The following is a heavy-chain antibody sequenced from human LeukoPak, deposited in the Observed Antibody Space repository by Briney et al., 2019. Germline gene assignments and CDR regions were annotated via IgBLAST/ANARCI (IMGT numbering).Heavy chain of an antibody. CDR3: ARAGGIYFDY. CDR1: GYTFTSYY. Sequence: ASVKVSCTASGYTFTSYYIHWVRQAPGQGLEWMGIINASGGSTTYAQKFQGRVTITRDTSTRTVYMELSSLRAEDTAVYYCARAGGIYFDYWGQGTLVTVSS. V-gene: IGHV1-46*01. J-gene: IGHJ4*02. CDR2: INASGGST. D-gene: IGHD3-16*01.